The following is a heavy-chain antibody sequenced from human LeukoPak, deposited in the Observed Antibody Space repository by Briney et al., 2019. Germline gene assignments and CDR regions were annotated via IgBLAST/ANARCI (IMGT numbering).Heavy chain of an antibody. Sequence: SETLSLTCAVSGYSISSGYYWGWIRQPPGKGLEWMGSIYHSGSTYYNPSLKSRVTISVDTSKSQFSLKLSSVTAADTALYYCARHFYPLYFDYWGQGTLVTVSS. V-gene: IGHV4-38-2*01. J-gene: IGHJ4*02. CDR1: GYSISSGYY. CDR2: IYHSGST. CDR3: ARHFYPLYFDY. D-gene: IGHD2/OR15-2a*01.